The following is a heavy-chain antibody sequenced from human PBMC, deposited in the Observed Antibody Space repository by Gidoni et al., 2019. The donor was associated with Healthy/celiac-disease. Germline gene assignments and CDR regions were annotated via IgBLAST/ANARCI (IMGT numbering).Heavy chain of an antibody. V-gene: IGHV3-33*01. CDR2: PWYDGPNK. D-gene: IGHD3-16*01. J-gene: IGHJ6*03. CDR1: GFSFSNYG. CDR3: ARDGGAIAGSSRYYYYMDV. Sequence: QVQLVESGGGVGQPGRALRLSCAASGFSFSNYGMHWVRQAPGKGLEWVAVPWYDGPNKYYGDSVKGRFTISRDNSKNTLYLQMNSLRAEDTAVYYCARDGGAIAGSSRYYYYMDVWGKGTTVTVSS.